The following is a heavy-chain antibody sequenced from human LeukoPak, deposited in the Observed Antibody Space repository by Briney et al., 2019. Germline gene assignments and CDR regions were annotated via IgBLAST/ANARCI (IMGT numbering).Heavy chain of an antibody. D-gene: IGHD6-19*01. J-gene: IGHJ3*02. CDR1: GYTFTSYG. V-gene: IGHV1-18*01. CDR3: AREGRIAVRDAFDI. CDR2: ISAYNGNT. Sequence: ASVTVSCKASGYTFTSYGISWVRQAPGQGLEWMGWISAYNGNTNYAQKLQGRVTMTRDTSISTAYMELSSLRSEDTAVYYCAREGRIAVRDAFDIWGQGTKVTVSS.